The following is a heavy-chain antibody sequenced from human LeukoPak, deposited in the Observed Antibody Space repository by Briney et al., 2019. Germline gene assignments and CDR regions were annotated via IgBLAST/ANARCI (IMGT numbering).Heavy chain of an antibody. D-gene: IGHD3-22*01. Sequence: SETLPLTCTVSGGSVSSGSYYWSWIRQPPGKGLEWIGYIYYSGSTNYNPSLKSRVTISVDTSKNQFSLKLSSVTAADTAVYYCARALYYDSPTGGVSYWGQGTLVTVSS. CDR2: IYYSGST. J-gene: IGHJ4*02. V-gene: IGHV4-61*01. CDR1: GGSVSSGSYY. CDR3: ARALYYDSPTGGVSY.